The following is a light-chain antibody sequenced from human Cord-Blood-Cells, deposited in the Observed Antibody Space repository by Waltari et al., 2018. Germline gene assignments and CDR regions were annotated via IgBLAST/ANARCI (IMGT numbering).Light chain of an antibody. CDR3: QQYDNLPT. V-gene: IGKV1-33*01. CDR2: DAS. Sequence: DIQMTQSPSSLSASVGDRVTITCQASQDISNYLNWYQQKPGKAPKLLIYDASNFETGVPSRFSGSGSGTDFTFTISILQPEDIATYYCQQYDNLPTFGQGTKLEIK. CDR1: QDISNY. J-gene: IGKJ2*01.